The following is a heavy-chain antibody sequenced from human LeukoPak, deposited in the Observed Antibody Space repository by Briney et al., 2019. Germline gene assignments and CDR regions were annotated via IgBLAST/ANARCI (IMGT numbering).Heavy chain of an antibody. CDR1: GGSFSGYY. V-gene: IGHV4-34*01. J-gene: IGHJ4*02. CDR2: INHSGST. D-gene: IGHD3-3*01. Sequence: SETLSLTCAVYGGSFSGYYWSWIRQPPGKGLEWIGEINHSGSTNYNPSLKSRVTISVDTSKYQFSLKLSSVTAADTAVYYCARALLAGVEHYFDYWGQGTLVTVSS. CDR3: ARALLAGVEHYFDY.